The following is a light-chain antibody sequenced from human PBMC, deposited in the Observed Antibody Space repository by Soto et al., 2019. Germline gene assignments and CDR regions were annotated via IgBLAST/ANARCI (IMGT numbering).Light chain of an antibody. J-gene: IGKJ1*01. CDR2: AAS. V-gene: IGKV1-17*01. CDR1: QGIRND. CDR3: LQDSTYPLT. Sequence: DIQMTQFPSSLSASVGDRVTITCRASQGIRNDLGWYPQKPGKAPKRLIYAASSLQSGVPSRFSGSGSGTACSRAIGSLQPEDSATFYWLQDSTYPLTFGQGTKVESK.